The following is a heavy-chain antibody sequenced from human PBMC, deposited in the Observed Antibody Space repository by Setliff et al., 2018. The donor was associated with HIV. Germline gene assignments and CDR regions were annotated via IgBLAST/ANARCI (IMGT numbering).Heavy chain of an antibody. Sequence: SETLSLTCIVSGGSISNYYWWTWVRQPPGKGLEWIGEIYHSGTTDYKPSLKSRVTMSLDQAKKQLSLRLSYVTAADAAVYYCARGRQIGIEGAGAFDIWGPGTVVTVSS. D-gene: IGHD1-26*01. CDR1: GGSISNYYW. CDR3: ARGRQIGIEGAGAFDI. CDR2: IYHSGTT. V-gene: IGHV4-4*02. J-gene: IGHJ3*02.